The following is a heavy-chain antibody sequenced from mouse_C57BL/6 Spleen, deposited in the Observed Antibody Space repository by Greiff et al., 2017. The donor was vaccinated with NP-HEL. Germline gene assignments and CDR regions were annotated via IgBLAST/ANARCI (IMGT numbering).Heavy chain of an antibody. CDR1: GFTFSSYA. Sequence: EVKLMESGGGLVKPGGSLKLSCAASGFTFSSYAMSWVRQTPEKRLEWVATISDGGSYTYYPDNVKGRFTISRDNAKNNLYLQMSHLKSEDTAMYYCARDRGQLRLHEDYYFDYWGQGTTLTVSS. J-gene: IGHJ2*01. V-gene: IGHV5-4*01. CDR2: ISDGGSYT. CDR3: ARDRGQLRLHEDYYFDY. D-gene: IGHD3-2*02.